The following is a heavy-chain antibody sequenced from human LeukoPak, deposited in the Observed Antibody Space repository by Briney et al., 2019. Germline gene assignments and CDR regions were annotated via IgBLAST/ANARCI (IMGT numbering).Heavy chain of an antibody. CDR2: ISGSGGST. CDR1: GFTFSSYA. Sequence: GGSLRLSCAASGFTFSSYAMSWVCQAPGKGLEWVSAISGSGGSTHYADSVKGRFTISRDNSKNTLYLQMNSLRAEDTAVYYCAKAGPYYDFWSGYYSTGPSFDYWGQGTLVTVSS. CDR3: AKAGPYYDFWSGYYSTGPSFDY. J-gene: IGHJ4*02. D-gene: IGHD3-3*01. V-gene: IGHV3-23*01.